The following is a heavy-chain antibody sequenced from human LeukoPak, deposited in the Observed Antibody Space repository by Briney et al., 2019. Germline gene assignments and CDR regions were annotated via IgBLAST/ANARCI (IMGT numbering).Heavy chain of an antibody. CDR2: ISDDGNDA. CDR3: GPIDS. V-gene: IGHV3-30-3*01. CDR1: GFVFSNYA. J-gene: IGHJ4*02. Sequence: SLRLSCTASGFVFSNYAIHWVRQAPGKGLEWVAVISDDGNDAYYAGSVEGRFNISRDNSKSTVFLQVNGLRAEDSAVYYCGPIDSWGQGTLVTVSS.